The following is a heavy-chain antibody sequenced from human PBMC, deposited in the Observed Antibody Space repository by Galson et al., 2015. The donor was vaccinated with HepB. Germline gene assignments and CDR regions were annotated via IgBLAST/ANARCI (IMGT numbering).Heavy chain of an antibody. J-gene: IGHJ6*02. CDR2: ISGYNRKT. Sequence: SVKVSCKAEGYVLNGFGISWVRQAPGQGLEWMGWISGYNRKTIHAEKFKARVTMITDTSTGTAYLELRSLTGDDTAMYYCARDSYYDIMTAYDPQYAMDLWGQGTTVIVSS. V-gene: IGHV1-18*01. CDR1: GYVLNGFG. CDR3: ARDSYYDIMTAYDPQYAMDL. D-gene: IGHD3-9*01.